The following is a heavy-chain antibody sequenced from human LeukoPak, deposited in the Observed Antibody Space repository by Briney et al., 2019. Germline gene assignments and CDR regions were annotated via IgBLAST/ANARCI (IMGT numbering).Heavy chain of an antibody. Sequence: VGSLRLSCAASGFTVSSNYMSWVRQAPGKGLQWVSVIYSGGSTYYADSVKGRSTISRDNSKNTLYLQMNSLRAEDTAVYYCARALTPNYVFDYWGQGTLVTVSS. CDR2: IYSGGST. V-gene: IGHV3-66*02. CDR1: GFTVSSNY. D-gene: IGHD4/OR15-4a*01. J-gene: IGHJ4*02. CDR3: ARALTPNYVFDY.